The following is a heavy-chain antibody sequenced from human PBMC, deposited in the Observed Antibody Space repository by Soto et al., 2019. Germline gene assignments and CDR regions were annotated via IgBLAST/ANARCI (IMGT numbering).Heavy chain of an antibody. Sequence: VQLVESGGGVVQPGRSLRLSCAASGFTFSSYDMHWVRQAPGKGLEWVAVISYDGSNKYYADSVKGRFTISRDNSKNTLYLQMNSLRAEDTAVYYCAKDLGYSGYALSRDYGMDVWGQGTTVTVSS. V-gene: IGHV3-30*18. J-gene: IGHJ6*02. CDR1: GFTFSSYD. CDR2: ISYDGSNK. D-gene: IGHD5-12*01. CDR3: AKDLGYSGYALSRDYGMDV.